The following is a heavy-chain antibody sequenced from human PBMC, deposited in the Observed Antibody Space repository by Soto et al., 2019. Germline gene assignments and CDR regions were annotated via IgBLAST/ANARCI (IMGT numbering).Heavy chain of an antibody. Sequence: VQLVESGGGLIQPGESLRLSCAAFGLTISGKKYVAWVRQAPGKGLEWVSALYDVDGSFYTDSVKGRFTTSSDSSKTTVYLQMNDLSPDDTAVYYCATWHEREHAYDVWGQGTTVTVSS. V-gene: IGHV3-53*01. CDR2: LYDVDGS. CDR3: ATWHEREHAYDV. CDR1: GLTISGKKY. D-gene: IGHD1-1*01. J-gene: IGHJ3*01.